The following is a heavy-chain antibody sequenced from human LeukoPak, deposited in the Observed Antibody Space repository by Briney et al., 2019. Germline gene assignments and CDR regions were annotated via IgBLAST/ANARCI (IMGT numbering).Heavy chain of an antibody. CDR1: GYSFTSYD. CDR3: ARERAAAETGDYYSYMDV. CDR2: MNPNSGNT. J-gene: IGHJ6*03. Sequence: GASVKVSCKASGYSFTSYDINWVRQATGQGLEWMGWMNPNSGNTGYAQKFQGRVTITRNTSISTAYMELSSLRSEDTAVYYCARERAAAETGDYYSYMDVGGKGTTVTVS. D-gene: IGHD6-25*01. V-gene: IGHV1-8*03.